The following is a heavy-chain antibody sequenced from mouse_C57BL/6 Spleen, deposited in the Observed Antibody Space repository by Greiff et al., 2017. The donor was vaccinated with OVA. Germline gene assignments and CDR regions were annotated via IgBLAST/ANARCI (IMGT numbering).Heavy chain of an antibody. D-gene: IGHD3-2*02. Sequence: EVQRVESGPGLVKPSQSLSLTCSVTGYSITSGYYWNWIRQFPGNKLEWMGYISYDGSNNYNPSLKNRISITRDTSKNQFFLKLNSVTTEDTATYYCARGGQLSYWGQGTTLTVSS. CDR1: GYSITSGYY. J-gene: IGHJ2*01. CDR3: ARGGQLSY. V-gene: IGHV3-6*01. CDR2: ISYDGSN.